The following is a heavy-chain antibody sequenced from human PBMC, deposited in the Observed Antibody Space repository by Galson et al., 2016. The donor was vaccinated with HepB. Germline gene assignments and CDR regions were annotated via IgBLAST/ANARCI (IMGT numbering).Heavy chain of an antibody. CDR2: ISWNSGSI. CDR3: VRDLDY. V-gene: IGHV3-9*01. CDR1: GFTFEEYA. Sequence: SLRLSCAASGFTFEEYAMHWVRQAPGMGLEWVSGISWNSGSIVYAGSVEGRFSISRDNAKNSLYLQMNSLRLEDTAFYYCVRDLDYWGQGTLVTVSS. J-gene: IGHJ4*02.